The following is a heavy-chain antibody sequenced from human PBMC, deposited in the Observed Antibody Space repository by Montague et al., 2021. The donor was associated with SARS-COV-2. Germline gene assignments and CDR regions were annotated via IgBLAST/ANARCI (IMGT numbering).Heavy chain of an antibody. D-gene: IGHD5-18*01. CDR3: ARREYSYGWGD. V-gene: IGHV4-39*01. J-gene: IGHJ4*02. CDR2: VDYSGST. Sequence: SETLSLTCTVTGGPISGSSYYWGWIRQSPGKGLEWIASVDYSGSTYYSPSLKSRLTIPVDTSKNQFSLKLNSVTAADTALYYCARREYSYGWGDWGQGTLVTVSS. CDR1: GGPISGSSYY.